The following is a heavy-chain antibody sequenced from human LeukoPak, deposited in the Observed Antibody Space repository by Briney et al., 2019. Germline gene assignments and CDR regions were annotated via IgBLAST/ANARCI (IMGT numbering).Heavy chain of an antibody. CDR3: AREKEYYDFWRAQGHYYYYMDV. J-gene: IGHJ6*03. Sequence: GASVKVSCKASGYTFTGYYMHWVRQAPGQGLEWMGWINPNSGGTNYAQKFQGRVTMTRDMSTSTVYMELSSLRSEDTAVYYCAREKEYYDFWRAQGHYYYYMDVWGRGTTVTVSS. CDR2: INPNSGGT. D-gene: IGHD3-3*01. V-gene: IGHV1-2*02. CDR1: GYTFTGYY.